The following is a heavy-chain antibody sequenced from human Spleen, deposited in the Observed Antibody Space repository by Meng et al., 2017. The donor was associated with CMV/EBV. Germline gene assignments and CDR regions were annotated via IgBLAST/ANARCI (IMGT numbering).Heavy chain of an antibody. CDR2: VYYSGTT. J-gene: IGHJ5*02. Sequence: GSLRLSCTVSGGSISGYFWSWIRQPPGKGLEWIGYVYYSGTTNYNPSLQSRVTISVDTSKNQFSLKLTPVTAADTAVYYCARAGYCSRTSCTLGDASWFDPWGQGTLVTVSS. CDR1: GGSISGYF. CDR3: ARAGYCSRTSCTLGDASWFDP. V-gene: IGHV4-59*01. D-gene: IGHD2-2*01.